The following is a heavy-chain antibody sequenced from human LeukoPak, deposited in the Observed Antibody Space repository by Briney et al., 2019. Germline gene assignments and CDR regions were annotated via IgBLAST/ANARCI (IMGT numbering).Heavy chain of an antibody. CDR1: GYSFTGYY. CDR2: VNPNTGGA. J-gene: IGHJ5*02. Sequence: ASVKVSCKASGYSFTGYYLHWVRQAPGQGLEWMGWVNPNTGGAYSAQNFQGRVTMTSDTSVRTTYMEVRRLTPDDTAVYYCARARFGPGDSSGSFDPWGQGTLVTVSS. V-gene: IGHV1-2*02. CDR3: ARARFGPGDSSGSFDP. D-gene: IGHD3-22*01.